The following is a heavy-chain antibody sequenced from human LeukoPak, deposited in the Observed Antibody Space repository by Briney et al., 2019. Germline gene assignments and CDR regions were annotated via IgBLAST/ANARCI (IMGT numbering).Heavy chain of an antibody. CDR3: ARDRHPYYDSSGHYPGDY. CDR1: GFTFSSYG. V-gene: IGHV3-33*01. D-gene: IGHD3-22*01. Sequence: QTGRSLRLSCAASGFTFSSYGMHWVRQAPGKGLEWVAVIWYDGSNKYYADSVKGRFTISRDNSKNTLYLQMNSLRAEDTAVYYCARDRHPYYDSSGHYPGDYWGQGTLVTVSS. CDR2: IWYDGSNK. J-gene: IGHJ4*02.